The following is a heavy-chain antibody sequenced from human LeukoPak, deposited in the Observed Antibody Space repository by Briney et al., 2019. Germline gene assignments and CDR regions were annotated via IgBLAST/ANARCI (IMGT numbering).Heavy chain of an antibody. J-gene: IGHJ4*02. Sequence: SETLSLTCTVSGYSISSGYYWGWIRQPPGKGLEWIGSIYHSGSTYYNPSLKSRVTISVDTSKNQFSLKLSSVPAADTAVYYCARAHDSSGYYYYFDYWGQGTLVTVSS. CDR3: ARAHDSSGYYYYFDY. CDR2: IYHSGST. CDR1: GYSISSGYY. V-gene: IGHV4-38-2*02. D-gene: IGHD3-22*01.